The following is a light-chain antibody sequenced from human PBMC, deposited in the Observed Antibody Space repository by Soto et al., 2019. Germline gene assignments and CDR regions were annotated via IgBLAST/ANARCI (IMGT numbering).Light chain of an antibody. CDR2: DVG. CDR3: SSYTSSSTLGVV. CDR1: SSDVGAYNS. J-gene: IGLJ2*01. Sequence: QAVVTQPASVSGSPGQSITISCTGTSSDVGAYNSVSWYQQHPGKAPKLMIYDVGNRPSGVSNRFSGSKSGNTASLTISGLQAEDEADYYCSSYTSSSTLGVVSGGGTKLTVL. V-gene: IGLV2-14*01.